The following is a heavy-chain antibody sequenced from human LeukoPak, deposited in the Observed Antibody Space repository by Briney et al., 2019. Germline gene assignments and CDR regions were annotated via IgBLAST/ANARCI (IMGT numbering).Heavy chain of an antibody. Sequence: GASVKVSCKAPGYTFTSYGISWVRQAPGQGLEWMGWISAYNGNTNYAQKLQGRVTMTTDTSTSTAYMELRSLRSDDTAVYYCARVSRDSSSLDPFDYWGQGTLVTVSS. CDR1: GYTFTSYG. J-gene: IGHJ4*02. CDR2: ISAYNGNT. D-gene: IGHD6-13*01. CDR3: ARVSRDSSSLDPFDY. V-gene: IGHV1-18*01.